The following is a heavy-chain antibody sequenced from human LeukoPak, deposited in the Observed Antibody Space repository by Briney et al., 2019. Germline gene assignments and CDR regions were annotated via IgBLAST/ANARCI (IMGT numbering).Heavy chain of an antibody. Sequence: PSETLSLACTVSGGSISSSSYYWGWIRQPPGKGLEWIGSIYYSGSTYYNPSLKSRVTISVDTSRNQFSLKLSSVTAADTAVYYCARPLQGAYDYWGQGTLVTVSS. CDR3: ARPLQGAYDY. D-gene: IGHD1-26*01. CDR2: IYYSGST. J-gene: IGHJ4*02. V-gene: IGHV4-39*01. CDR1: GGSISSSSYY.